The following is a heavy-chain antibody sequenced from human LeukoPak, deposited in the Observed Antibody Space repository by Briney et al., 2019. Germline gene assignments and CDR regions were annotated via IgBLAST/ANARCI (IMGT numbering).Heavy chain of an antibody. Sequence: ASVKVSCKASGYTFTSYYMHWVRQAPGQGLEWMGIINPSGGSTSYAQKFQGRVTMTRDTSKNRFSLKLSSVTAADTAVYYCARVRYSSSLSPWYFELWGRGTLVTVSS. V-gene: IGHV1-46*01. CDR1: GYTFTSYY. D-gene: IGHD6-13*01. CDR2: INPSGGST. CDR3: ARVRYSSSLSPWYFEL. J-gene: IGHJ2*01.